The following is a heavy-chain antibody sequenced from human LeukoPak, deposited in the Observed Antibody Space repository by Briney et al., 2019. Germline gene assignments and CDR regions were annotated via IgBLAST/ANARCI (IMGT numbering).Heavy chain of an antibody. CDR3: AKESYDSSGYFVY. CDR2: ISYGGSNK. CDR1: GFTFSSYG. V-gene: IGHV3-30*18. J-gene: IGHJ4*02. Sequence: GGSLRLSCAASGFTFSSYGMHWVRQAPGKGLEWVAVISYGGSNKYYADSVKGRFTISRDNSKNTLYLQMNSLRAEDTAVYYCAKESYDSSGYFVYWGQGTLVTVSS. D-gene: IGHD3-22*01.